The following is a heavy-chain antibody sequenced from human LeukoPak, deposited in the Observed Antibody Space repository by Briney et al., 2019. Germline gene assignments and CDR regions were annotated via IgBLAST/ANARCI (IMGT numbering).Heavy chain of an antibody. CDR3: ARYIVSYPHDAFDI. CDR1: GGSFSGYY. Sequence: SETLSLTCAVYGGSFSGYYCSWIRQPPGNGLEWIGEINHSGCTNYNPSLKSRVTISVDTSKNQFSLKLSSVTAADTAVYYCARYIVSYPHDAFDIWGQGTMVTVS. V-gene: IGHV4-34*01. CDR2: INHSGCT. J-gene: IGHJ3*02. D-gene: IGHD1-26*01.